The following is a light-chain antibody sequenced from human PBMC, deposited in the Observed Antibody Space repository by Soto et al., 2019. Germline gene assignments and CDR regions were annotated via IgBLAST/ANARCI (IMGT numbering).Light chain of an antibody. V-gene: IGKV3-11*01. Sequence: VLPQAPDTMSVSPGESSTLSRRASQSVSSYLAWYQQKPGQAPRLLIYDASNRATGIPARFSGSGSGTDFTLTISSLEPEDFAVYYCQQRSNWLWTFGQGNKVDI. J-gene: IGKJ1*01. CDR3: QQRSNWLWT. CDR1: QSVSSY. CDR2: DAS.